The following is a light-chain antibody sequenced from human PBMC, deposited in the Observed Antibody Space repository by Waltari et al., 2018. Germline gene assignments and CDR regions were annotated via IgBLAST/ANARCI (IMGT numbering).Light chain of an antibody. V-gene: IGKV1-39*01. CDR2: AAS. Sequence: DIHMTQSPSSLSASVGDRVPITCRARQSINNFLNWYQQRPGNAPKLLISAASSLRSGVPSRFSGSGSGTDFSLTISSLQPEDFATYYCQQSYSTPPTFGGGTKVEIK. CDR1: QSINNF. CDR3: QQSYSTPPT. J-gene: IGKJ4*01.